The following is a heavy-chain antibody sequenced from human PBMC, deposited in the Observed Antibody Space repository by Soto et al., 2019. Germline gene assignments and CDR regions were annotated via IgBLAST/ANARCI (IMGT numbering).Heavy chain of an antibody. Sequence: PSETLSLTCTVSGGSISSGDYYWSWIRQPPGKGLEWIGNIYYSGSTYYNPSLKSRVTISVDTSKNQFSLKLSSVTAADTAVYYCARAGHDSSPLGGLVFVYWGQGTLVTVSS. D-gene: IGHD3-22*01. CDR3: ARAGHDSSPLGGLVFVY. J-gene: IGHJ4*02. CDR1: GGSISSGDYY. V-gene: IGHV4-30-4*01. CDR2: IYYSGST.